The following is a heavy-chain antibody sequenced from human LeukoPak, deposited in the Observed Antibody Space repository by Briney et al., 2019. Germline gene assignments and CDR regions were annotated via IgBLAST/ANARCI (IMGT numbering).Heavy chain of an antibody. J-gene: IGHJ4*02. CDR2: IYSGGST. Sequence: GGSLRLSCAASGFTVSSNYMSWVRQAPGKGLEWVSVIYSGGSTYYADSVKGRFTISRHNSKNTLYLQMNSLRAEDTAVYYCARGGEDRYCSSTSCLADYWGQGTLVTVSS. V-gene: IGHV3-53*04. D-gene: IGHD2-2*01. CDR3: ARGGEDRYCSSTSCLADY. CDR1: GFTVSSNY.